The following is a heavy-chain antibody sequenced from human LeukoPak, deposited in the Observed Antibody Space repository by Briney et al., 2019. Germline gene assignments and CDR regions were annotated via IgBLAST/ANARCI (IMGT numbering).Heavy chain of an antibody. D-gene: IGHD3-9*01. J-gene: IGHJ5*02. CDR1: GGSISSYY. CDR2: IYYSGST. Sequence: PSETLSLTCTVSGGSISSYYWSWIRQPPGKGLEWIGYIYYSGSTNYNPSLKSRVTISVDTSKNQLSLKLSSVTAADTAVYYCARALRYFDWLYPWFDPWGQGTLVTVSS. V-gene: IGHV4-59*01. CDR3: ARALRYFDWLYPWFDP.